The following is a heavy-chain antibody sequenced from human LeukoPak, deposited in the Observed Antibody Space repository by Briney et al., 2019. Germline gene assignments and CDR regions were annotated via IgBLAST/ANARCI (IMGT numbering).Heavy chain of an antibody. CDR2: IYYSGST. V-gene: IGHV4-4*02. D-gene: IGHD2-15*01. J-gene: IGHJ3*02. CDR1: GDSISSSHW. Sequence: PSETLSLTCAVSGDSISSSHWWSWVRQPPGKGLEWIGYIYYSGSTNYNPSLKSRVTISVDTSKNQFSLKLSSVTAADTAVYYCARYVVVAASFAFDIWGQGTMVTVSS. CDR3: ARYVVVAASFAFDI.